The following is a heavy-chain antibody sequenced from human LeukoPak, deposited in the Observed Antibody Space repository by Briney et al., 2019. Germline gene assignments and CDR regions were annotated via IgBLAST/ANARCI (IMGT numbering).Heavy chain of an antibody. CDR3: ARVVGATKFDP. CDR2: INPNSGGT. V-gene: IGHV1-2*02. CDR1: GYTFTGYD. Sequence: ASVTVSCKASGYTFTGYDMHWVRQAPGQGLEWMGWINPNSGGTNYAQKFQGRVTMTRDTSISTAYMELSRLRSDDTAVYYCARVVGATKFDPWGQGTLVTVSS. D-gene: IGHD1-26*01. J-gene: IGHJ5*02.